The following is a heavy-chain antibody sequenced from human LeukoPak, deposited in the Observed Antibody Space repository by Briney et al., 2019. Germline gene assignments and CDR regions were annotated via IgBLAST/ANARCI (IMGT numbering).Heavy chain of an antibody. V-gene: IGHV4-39*01. CDR3: ARSSGGMGHFDY. J-gene: IGHJ4*02. Sequence: SETLSLTCTVSGGSISSSSYYWGWIRQPPGKGLEWIGSIYYSGSTYYNPSLKSRVTISVDTSKNQFSLKLSSVTAADTAVYYCARSSGGMGHFDYWGQGTLVTVSS. CDR1: GGSISSSSYY. CDR2: IYYSGST. D-gene: IGHD6-13*01.